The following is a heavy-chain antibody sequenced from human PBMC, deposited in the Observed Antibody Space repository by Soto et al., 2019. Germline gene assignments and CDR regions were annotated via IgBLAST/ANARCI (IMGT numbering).Heavy chain of an antibody. D-gene: IGHD2-15*01. V-gene: IGHV3-74*01. Sequence: EVQLVESGGGLVQPGGSLRLSCAASGFTFSNYWMYWVRQAPGKGLVWVSRMNSDGSVSSYADSVKGRLTISRDNVKSTLYLQMDSLRAEDTAVYYCARGDCVGGTCYSLAGSFYYYMDVWGKGTTVTVFS. CDR2: MNSDGSVS. CDR3: ARGDCVGGTCYSLAGSFYYYMDV. J-gene: IGHJ6*03. CDR1: GFTFSNYW.